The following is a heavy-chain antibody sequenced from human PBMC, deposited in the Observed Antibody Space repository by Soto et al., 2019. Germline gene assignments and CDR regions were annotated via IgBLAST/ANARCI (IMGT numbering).Heavy chain of an antibody. J-gene: IGHJ6*02. CDR3: ARGGYSYGPEDPYYYGMDV. CDR2: IWYDGSNK. D-gene: IGHD5-18*01. V-gene: IGHV3-33*01. Sequence: QVQLVESGGGVVQPGRSLRLSCAASGFTFSSYGMHWVRQAPGKGLEWVAVIWYDGSNKYYADSVKGRFTISRDNSKNTLYLQMNSLRDEDTAVYYCARGGYSYGPEDPYYYGMDVWGQGTTVTVSS. CDR1: GFTFSSYG.